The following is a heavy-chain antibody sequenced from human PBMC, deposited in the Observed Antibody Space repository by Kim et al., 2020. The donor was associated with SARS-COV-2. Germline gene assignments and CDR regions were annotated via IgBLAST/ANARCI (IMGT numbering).Heavy chain of an antibody. CDR3: ARAYPSSGYSYWYFDL. CDR1: GGSISSSSYY. J-gene: IGHJ2*01. D-gene: IGHD3-22*01. Sequence: SETLSLTCTVSGGSISSSSYYWGWIRQPPGKGLEWIGSIYYSGSTYYNPSLKSRVTISVDTSKNQFSLKLSSVTAADTAVYYCARAYPSSGYSYWYFDLWGRGTLVTVSS. V-gene: IGHV4-39*07. CDR2: IYYSGST.